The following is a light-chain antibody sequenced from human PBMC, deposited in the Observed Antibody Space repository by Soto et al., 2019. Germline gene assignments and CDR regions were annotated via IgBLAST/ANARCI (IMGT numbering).Light chain of an antibody. CDR3: SSYTSSTWV. V-gene: IGLV2-14*01. CDR1: SSDVGGYNY. Sequence: QSVLTQPASVSRSPGQSITISCTGTSSDVGGYNYVSWYQQHPGKAPKLMIYDVSNRPSGVSNRFSGSKSGNTASLTISGLQAEDEADYYCSSYTSSTWVFGTGTKLTVL. J-gene: IGLJ1*01. CDR2: DVS.